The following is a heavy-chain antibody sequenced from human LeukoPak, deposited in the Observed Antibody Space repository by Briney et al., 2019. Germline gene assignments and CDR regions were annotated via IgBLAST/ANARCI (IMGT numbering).Heavy chain of an antibody. CDR1: GFSFSNYE. CDR3: AKPLTYYYDSGNFYNGPFFDY. Sequence: GRSLRLSCAASGFSFSNYEMDWVRQAPGKGLEWVALISFEGSAKYYADSVKGRFTISRDNSKNTLYLQMNSLRAEDTAVYYCAKPLTYYYDSGNFYNGPFFDYWGQGTLVTVSS. J-gene: IGHJ4*02. D-gene: IGHD3-10*01. V-gene: IGHV3-30*18. CDR2: ISFEGSAK.